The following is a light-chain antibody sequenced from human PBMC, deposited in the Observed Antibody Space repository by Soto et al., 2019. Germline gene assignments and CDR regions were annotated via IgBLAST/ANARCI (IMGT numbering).Light chain of an antibody. V-gene: IGKV3-20*01. CDR3: QQYGGAPWT. CDR2: GAS. Sequence: EIVLTQSPGTLSLSPGERATLSCRASQSVSSNYLAWYQQRPGQPPRLLISGASSRATAIPDRFSGSGSGTDFTLTISRLEPEDFAVYHCQQYGGAPWTFGQGTKVEIK. CDR1: QSVSSNY. J-gene: IGKJ1*01.